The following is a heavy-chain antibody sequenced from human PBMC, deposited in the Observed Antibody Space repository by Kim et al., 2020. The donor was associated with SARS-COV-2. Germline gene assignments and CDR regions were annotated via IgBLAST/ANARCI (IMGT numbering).Heavy chain of an antibody. Sequence: GGSLRLSCAASGFTFSIYSMYWVRQAPGKGLEWVAVISCDGDYNYYADSVKGRFTISRDNAKNTLYLQMNSLRGEDTAVYFCARDYGGNRGIDYCGQGSLVSVSS. CDR3: ARDYGGNRGIDY. D-gene: IGHD2-15*01. CDR2: ISCDGDYN. J-gene: IGHJ4*02. V-gene: IGHV3-30-3*01. CDR1: GFTFSIYS.